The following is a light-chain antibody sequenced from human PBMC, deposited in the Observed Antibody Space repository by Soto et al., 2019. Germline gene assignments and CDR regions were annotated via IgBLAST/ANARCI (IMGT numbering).Light chain of an antibody. J-gene: IGLJ1*01. CDR3: SSYTSTSTRV. CDR1: GNDVGGYNY. Sequence: HSALTQPASVSGSPGQSITISCTGTGNDVGGYNYVSWYQHPPGKAPKLMISEVSNRPSGVSNRFSGSKSGNTASLTISGLQAEDEADYYCSSYTSTSTRVFGTGTKVTVL. V-gene: IGLV2-14*01. CDR2: EVS.